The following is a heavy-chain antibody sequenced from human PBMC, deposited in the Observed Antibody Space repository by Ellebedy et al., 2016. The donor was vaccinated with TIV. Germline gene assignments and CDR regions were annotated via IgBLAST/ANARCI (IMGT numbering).Heavy chain of an antibody. CDR1: GFTVRSNY. CDR2: IKQDGSEK. CDR3: AREAGSSGWYEYYCDY. J-gene: IGHJ4*02. V-gene: IGHV3-7*01. D-gene: IGHD6-19*01. Sequence: GGSLRLSCAASGFTVRSNYMSWVRQAPGKGLEWVANIKQDGSEKYYVDSVKGRFTISRDNAKNSLYLQMNSLRGEDTAVYYWAREAGSSGWYEYYCDYWGQGTLVTVSS.